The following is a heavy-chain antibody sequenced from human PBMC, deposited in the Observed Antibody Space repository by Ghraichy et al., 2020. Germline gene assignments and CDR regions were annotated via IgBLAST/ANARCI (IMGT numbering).Heavy chain of an antibody. CDR1: GFTFSSYW. V-gene: IGHV3-7*01. Sequence: GGSLRLSCAASGFTFSSYWMSWVRQAPGKGLEWVANIKQDGSEKYYVDSVKGRFTISRDNAKNSLYLQMNSLRAEDTAVYYCARDAYSYYYYGMDVWGQGTTVTVSS. CDR3: ARDAYSYYYYGMDV. CDR2: IKQDGSEK. D-gene: IGHD5-18*01. J-gene: IGHJ6*02.